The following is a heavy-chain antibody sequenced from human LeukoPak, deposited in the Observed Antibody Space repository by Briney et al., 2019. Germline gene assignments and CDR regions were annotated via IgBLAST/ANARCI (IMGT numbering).Heavy chain of an antibody. Sequence: SVKVACKVSGGTFSSYAISWVRQAPGQGLEWMGRIIPILGIANYAQKFQGRVTITADKSTSTAYMELSSLRSEDTAVYYCARSFPESTSACGYCAFDIWGEGTMVTVSS. V-gene: IGHV1-69*04. D-gene: IGHD6-25*01. CDR2: IIPILGIA. CDR1: GGTFSSYA. J-gene: IGHJ3*02. CDR3: ARSFPESTSACGYCAFDI.